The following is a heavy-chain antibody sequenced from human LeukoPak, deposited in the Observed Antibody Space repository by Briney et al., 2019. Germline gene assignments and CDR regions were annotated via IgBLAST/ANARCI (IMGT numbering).Heavy chain of an antibody. CDR3: ARAGSSWSFDF. CDR2: IYYTGNT. V-gene: IGHV4-59*01. J-gene: IGHJ4*02. Sequence: TSETLSLTCTVSGGSISSYYWTWIRQPPGKGLEWIAYIYYTGNTNYSPSLKSRVTISVDTSKNQFSLKLSSVTSADTAVYYCARAGSSWSFDFWGQGTLVTVSS. CDR1: GGSISSYY. D-gene: IGHD6-13*01.